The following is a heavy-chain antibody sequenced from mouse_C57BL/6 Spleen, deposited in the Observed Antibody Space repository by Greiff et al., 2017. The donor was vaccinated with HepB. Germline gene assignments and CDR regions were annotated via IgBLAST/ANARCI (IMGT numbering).Heavy chain of an antibody. Sequence: EVHLVESGGGLVKPGGSLKLSCAASGFTFSDYGMHWVRQAPEKGLEWVAYISSGSSTIYYADTVKGRFTIAGDNAKNTLFLQMTSLRSEDTAMYYCARPGATVVATNYAMDYWGQGTSVTVSS. CDR2: ISSGSSTI. J-gene: IGHJ4*01. V-gene: IGHV5-17*01. CDR3: ARPGATVVATNYAMDY. CDR1: GFTFSDYG. D-gene: IGHD1-1*01.